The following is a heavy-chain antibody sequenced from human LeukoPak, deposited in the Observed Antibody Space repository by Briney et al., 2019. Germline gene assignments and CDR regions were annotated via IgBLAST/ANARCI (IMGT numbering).Heavy chain of an antibody. CDR3: TRVSEGSGSYLLYYYYCMDV. V-gene: IGHV3-49*04. Sequence: GGSLRLSCTASGFTLGDYAMSWVRQAPGKGLEWVGFIRSKAYGGTTEYAASVKGRFTISRDDSKSIAYLQMNSLKTEDTAVYYCTRVSEGSGSYLLYYYYCMDVWGKGTTVTISS. J-gene: IGHJ6*03. D-gene: IGHD3-10*01. CDR2: IRSKAYGGTT. CDR1: GFTLGDYA.